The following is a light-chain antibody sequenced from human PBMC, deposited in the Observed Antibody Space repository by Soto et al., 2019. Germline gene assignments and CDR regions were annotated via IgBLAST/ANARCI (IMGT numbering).Light chain of an antibody. V-gene: IGLV1-40*01. Sequence: QLVLTQPPSVSGAPGQRVTISCTGSSSNIGAGYDVHWYQQLPGTAPRLLIYGNTNRPSGVPDRFSGSRSATSASLAITGLQTEDEADYFCQSYDNSLSGSLFGGGTKVTVL. CDR2: GNT. J-gene: IGLJ2*01. CDR1: SSNIGAGYD. CDR3: QSYDNSLSGSL.